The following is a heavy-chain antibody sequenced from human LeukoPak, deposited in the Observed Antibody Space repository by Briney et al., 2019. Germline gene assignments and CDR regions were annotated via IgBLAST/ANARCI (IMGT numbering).Heavy chain of an antibody. CDR3: ARDIKRYFDWLLNSYGMDF. CDR2: ICYSGST. CDR1: GGSISSSSYY. D-gene: IGHD3-9*01. J-gene: IGHJ6*02. Sequence: SETLSLTCTVSGGSISSSSYYWGWIRQPPGKGLEWIGSICYSGSTYYNPSLKSRVTISVDTSKNQFSLKLSSVTAADTAVYYCARDIKRYFDWLLNSYGMDFWGQGTTVTVSS. V-gene: IGHV4-39*02.